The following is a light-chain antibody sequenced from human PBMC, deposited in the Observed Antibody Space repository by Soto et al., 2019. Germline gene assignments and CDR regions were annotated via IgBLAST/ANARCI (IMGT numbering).Light chain of an antibody. CDR1: QSISTW. V-gene: IGKV1-5*03. CDR2: KAS. CDR3: QQYSSYWT. J-gene: IGKJ1*01. Sequence: DIQMTQSPSTLPASVGDRFTITFRASQSISTWLAWYQQKPGKAPNLLIYKASYLASGVPSRFSGGGSGTEFTLTISSLPPDDFATYYCQQYSSYWTFGQGTKVDI.